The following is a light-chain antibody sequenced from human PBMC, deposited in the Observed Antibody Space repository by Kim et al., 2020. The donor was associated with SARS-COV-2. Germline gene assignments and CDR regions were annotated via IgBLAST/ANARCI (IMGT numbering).Light chain of an antibody. CDR1: SSDIGGYNY. CDR3: SSYTSSSTQVI. J-gene: IGLJ2*01. V-gene: IGLV2-14*03. CDR2: DVS. Sequence: QSALTQPASVSGSPGQSITISCTGTSSDIGGYNYVSWYQQHPGKAPKLMIYDVSNRPSGFSNRFSGSKSGNTASLTISGLQAEDEADYYCSSYTSSSTQVIFGGGTQLTVL.